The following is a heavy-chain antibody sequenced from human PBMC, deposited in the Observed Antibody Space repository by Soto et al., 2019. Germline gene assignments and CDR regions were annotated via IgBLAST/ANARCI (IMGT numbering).Heavy chain of an antibody. J-gene: IGHJ3*02. Sequence: ASVKVSCKASGYTFTGYYMHWVRQAPGQGLEWMGWINPNSGGTNYAQKFQGWVTMTRDTSISTAYMELSRLRSDDTAVYYCAREDSFLSGTGRGAFDIWGQGTMVTVSS. CDR3: AREDSFLSGTGRGAFDI. CDR1: GYTFTGYY. V-gene: IGHV1-2*04. CDR2: INPNSGGT. D-gene: IGHD1-1*01.